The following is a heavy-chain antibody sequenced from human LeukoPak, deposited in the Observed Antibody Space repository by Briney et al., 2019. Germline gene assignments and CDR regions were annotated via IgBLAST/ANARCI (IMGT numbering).Heavy chain of an antibody. CDR1: GGSISSSSYY. V-gene: IGHV4-39*01. CDR2: IYYSGST. J-gene: IGHJ3*02. Sequence: SETLSLTCTVSGGSISSSSYYWGWIRQPPGKGLEWIGSIYYSGSTFYNPSLKSRLTIPVDTSRNQFSLKLNSVTAADTAVYYCARNQTTAHQMRQRAFDIWGQGTLVTVSS. CDR3: ARNQTTAHQMRQRAFDI. D-gene: IGHD1-14*01.